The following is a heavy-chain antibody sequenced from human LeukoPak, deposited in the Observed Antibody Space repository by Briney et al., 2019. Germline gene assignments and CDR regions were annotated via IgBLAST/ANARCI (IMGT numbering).Heavy chain of an antibody. D-gene: IGHD3-10*01. V-gene: IGHV3-23*01. CDR1: GFTFSSYA. CDR2: ISGSGGST. CDR3: AKEKLSTYYYGSGSYYVPDAFDI. Sequence: GGSLRLSCAASGFTFSSYAMSWVRQAPGKGLEWVSAISGSGGSTYYADSVKGRFTISRDNSKNTLYLQVNSLSAEDTAVYYCAKEKLSTYYYGSGSYYVPDAFDIWGQGTMVTVSS. J-gene: IGHJ3*02.